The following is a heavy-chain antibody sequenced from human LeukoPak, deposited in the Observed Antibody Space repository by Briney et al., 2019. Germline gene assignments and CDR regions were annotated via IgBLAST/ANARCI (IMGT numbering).Heavy chain of an antibody. J-gene: IGHJ4*02. D-gene: IGHD2-15*01. CDR3: ARGAWATRLGS. V-gene: IGHV4-34*01. CDR2: IYESGTT. Sequence: SETLSLTCAVYGESLNSYYWSWVRQPPGAGLEWIGEIYESGTTGYNPSLKSRVTISMVPSKQQFSLSLSSVTAADTAVYYCARGAWATRLGSWGLGTPVIVSS. CDR1: GESLNSYY.